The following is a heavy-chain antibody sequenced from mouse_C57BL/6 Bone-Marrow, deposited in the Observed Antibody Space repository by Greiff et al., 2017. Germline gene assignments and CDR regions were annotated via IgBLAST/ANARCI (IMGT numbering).Heavy chain of an antibody. J-gene: IGHJ3*01. CDR1: GYTFTSYW. V-gene: IGHV1-55*01. D-gene: IGHD1-1*01. Sequence: VQLQQSGAELVKPGASVKMSCKASGYTFTSYWITWVKQRPGQGLEWIGDFYPGSGSTNYNEKFKSKATLTVDTSSSTAYMQLSSLTSEDSAVYYCARERIYYYGSFAYWGQGTLVTVSA. CDR3: ARERIYYYGSFAY. CDR2: FYPGSGST.